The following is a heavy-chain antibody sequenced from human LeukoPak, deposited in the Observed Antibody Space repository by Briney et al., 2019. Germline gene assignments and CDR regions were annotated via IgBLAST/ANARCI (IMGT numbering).Heavy chain of an antibody. CDR1: GFTFSSYS. D-gene: IGHD6-19*01. Sequence: GGSLRLSCAASGFTFSSYSMNWVRQAPGKGLEWVSFISSSSSYIYYADSVKGRFTISRDNAKNSLYLQMNSLRAEDTAVYYCARFLTVAVVPQRVDCWGQGTLVTVSS. V-gene: IGHV3-21*01. CDR2: ISSSSSYI. CDR3: ARFLTVAVVPQRVDC. J-gene: IGHJ4*02.